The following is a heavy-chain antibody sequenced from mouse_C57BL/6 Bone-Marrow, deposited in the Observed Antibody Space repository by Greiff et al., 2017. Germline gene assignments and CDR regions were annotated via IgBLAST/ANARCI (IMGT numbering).Heavy chain of an antibody. V-gene: IGHV5-9-1*02. CDR3: IRYHPLDSSGPYYFDY. J-gene: IGHJ2*01. Sequence: EVQLQESGEGLVKPGGSLKLSCAASGFTFSSYAMSWVRQTPEKRLEWVAYISSGGDYIYYANTVKGRFTISRDNARNTLYLQMSSLKSEDTAMYYCIRYHPLDSSGPYYFDYWGQGTTLTVSS. CDR1: GFTFSSYA. CDR2: ISSGGDYI. D-gene: IGHD3-2*02.